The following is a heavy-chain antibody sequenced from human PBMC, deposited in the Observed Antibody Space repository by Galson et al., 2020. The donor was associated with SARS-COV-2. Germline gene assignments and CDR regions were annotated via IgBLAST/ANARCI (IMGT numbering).Heavy chain of an antibody. CDR1: GFTFSNYA. D-gene: IGHD2-2*01. CDR2: ITGSGRNT. CDR3: AKHWSSSWGGDWLDP. J-gene: IGHJ5*02. V-gene: IGHV3-23*01. Sequence: GGSLRLSCAASGFTFSNYAMSWVRQAPGKGLKWVSAITGSGRNTYYADSVKGRFTISRDNSNNTVYLQISSLRAEDTAVYYCAKHWSSSWGGDWLDPWGQGTLVAVSS.